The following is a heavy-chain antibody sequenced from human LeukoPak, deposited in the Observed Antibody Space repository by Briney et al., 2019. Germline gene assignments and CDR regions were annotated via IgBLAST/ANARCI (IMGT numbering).Heavy chain of an antibody. CDR3: ARGSAMVRGVDY. J-gene: IGHJ4*02. CDR1: GGSFSGYY. Sequence: SETLSLTSAVYGGSFSGYYWSWIRPPPGKGVGWRGEINHSGSTNYNPSLKSRVTISVDTSKNQFSLKLSSVTAADTAVYYCARGSAMVRGVDYWGQGTLVTVSS. V-gene: IGHV4-34*01. CDR2: INHSGST. D-gene: IGHD3-10*01.